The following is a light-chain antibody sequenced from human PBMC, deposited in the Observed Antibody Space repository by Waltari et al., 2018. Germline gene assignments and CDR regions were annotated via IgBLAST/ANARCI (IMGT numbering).Light chain of an antibody. Sequence: DIQLTQPPSFLSASVGDRVTITGRASQSISGFLAWYQQKPGKAPNLQIYTASTLQTGVPSRFSGSGSGTEFTLTISSLQPEDFATYYCQQLNSFPITFGQGTRLEIK. V-gene: IGKV1-9*01. J-gene: IGKJ5*01. CDR1: QSISGF. CDR3: QQLNSFPIT. CDR2: TAS.